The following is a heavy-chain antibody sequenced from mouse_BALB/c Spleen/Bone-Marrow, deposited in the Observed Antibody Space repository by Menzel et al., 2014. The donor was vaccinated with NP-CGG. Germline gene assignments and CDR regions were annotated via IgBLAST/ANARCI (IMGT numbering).Heavy chain of an antibody. D-gene: IGHD1-1*01. Sequence: DVMLVESGGGLVQPGGSLKLSCAASRFTFSSYGMSWVRQTPDKRLELVATINSNGGSTYYPDSVKGRFTISRDNAKNTLYLQMSSLKSEDTAMYYCARGRYYGYAMDYWGQGTSVTVSS. CDR2: INSNGGST. J-gene: IGHJ4*01. V-gene: IGHV5-6-3*01. CDR3: ARGRYYGYAMDY. CDR1: RFTFSSYG.